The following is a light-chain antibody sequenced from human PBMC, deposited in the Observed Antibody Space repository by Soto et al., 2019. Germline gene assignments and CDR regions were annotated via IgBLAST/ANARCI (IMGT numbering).Light chain of an antibody. V-gene: IGLV2-8*01. CDR2: EVT. J-gene: IGLJ1*01. Sequence: QSALTQPPSASGSPGQSVTISCTGTSSDVGSYNFVSWYQQYPGKAPKLMIYEVTKRPSGVPDRFSGSKSGNTASLTVSGLQAEDEADYYCSSFEASNTHVFGTGTKLTVL. CDR1: SSDVGSYNF. CDR3: SSFEASNTHV.